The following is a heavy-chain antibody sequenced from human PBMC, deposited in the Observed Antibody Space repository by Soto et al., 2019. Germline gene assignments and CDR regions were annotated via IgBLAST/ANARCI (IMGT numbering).Heavy chain of an antibody. CDR2: IYYSGST. D-gene: IGHD2-8*01. J-gene: IGHJ6*04. V-gene: IGHV4-31*03. Sequence: SSETLSLTCTVSGGSISSGGYYWSWIRQLPGKGLEWIGYIYYSGSTYYNPSLKSRVTISVDTSKNQFSLKLSSVTAADTAVYYCARGSGHLYYFYYGIDVCGDRITITVSS. CDR3: ARGSGHLYYFYYGIDV. CDR1: GGSISSGGYY.